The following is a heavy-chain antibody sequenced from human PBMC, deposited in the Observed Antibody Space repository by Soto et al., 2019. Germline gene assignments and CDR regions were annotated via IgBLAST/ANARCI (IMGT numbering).Heavy chain of an antibody. V-gene: IGHV3-48*01. J-gene: IGHJ4*02. CDR3: ARDYYGDYAVDY. D-gene: IGHD4-17*01. Sequence: GGSLRLSCAASGFTFNTYSMNWVRQAPGKGLEWVAYISSSGSTKYYADSVRGRFTISRDSAKNSLSLQMNSLRAEDTAIYHCARDYYGDYAVDYWGQGTLVTVSS. CDR2: ISSSGSTK. CDR1: GFTFNTYS.